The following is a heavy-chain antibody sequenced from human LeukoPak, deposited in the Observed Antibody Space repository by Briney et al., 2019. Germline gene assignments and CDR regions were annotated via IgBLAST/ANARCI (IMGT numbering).Heavy chain of an antibody. CDR3: VRENHGSFDY. Sequence: PGGSLRLSCGASGFSFSTYYVNWVRQAPGKGLEWGSCISSSSTYIFYADSVRGRFAISRDNAKNSLYLQMNSLRADDTAVYYCVRENHGSFDYWGQGSLVTVSS. V-gene: IGHV3-21*01. CDR2: ISSSSTYI. J-gene: IGHJ4*02. CDR1: GFSFSTYY. D-gene: IGHD1-14*01.